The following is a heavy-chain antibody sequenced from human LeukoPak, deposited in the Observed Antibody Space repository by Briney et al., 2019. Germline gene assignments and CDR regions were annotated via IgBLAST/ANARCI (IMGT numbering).Heavy chain of an antibody. CDR3: AKGTTMVRGSDGMDV. CDR2: ISGSGGST. J-gene: IGHJ6*02. D-gene: IGHD3-10*01. Sequence: PGGSLRLSCAASGFTFSSYAMSWVRQAPGKGLEWGSAISGSGGSTYYADSVKGRFTISRDNSKNTLYLQMNSLRAEDTAVYYCAKGTTMVRGSDGMDVWGQGTTVTVSS. V-gene: IGHV3-23*01. CDR1: GFTFSSYA.